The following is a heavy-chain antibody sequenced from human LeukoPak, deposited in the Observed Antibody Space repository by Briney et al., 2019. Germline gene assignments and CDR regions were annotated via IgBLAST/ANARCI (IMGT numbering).Heavy chain of an antibody. Sequence: GASVKVSCKASGYTFTSYGISWVRQAPGQGLEWVGWISAYNGNTNYAQKLQGRVTMTTDTSTSTAYMELRSLRSDDTAVYYCARDRVYYDSSGYYLSAFDIWGQGTMVTVSS. J-gene: IGHJ3*02. CDR1: GYTFTSYG. CDR2: ISAYNGNT. CDR3: ARDRVYYDSSGYYLSAFDI. V-gene: IGHV1-18*01. D-gene: IGHD3-22*01.